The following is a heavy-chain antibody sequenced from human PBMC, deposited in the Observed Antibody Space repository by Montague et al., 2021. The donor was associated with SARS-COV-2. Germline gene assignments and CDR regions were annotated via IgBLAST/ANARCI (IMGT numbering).Heavy chain of an antibody. CDR3: ARAYRGGDCYFYWYFDL. CDR1: GDSVSSNIAT. J-gene: IGHJ2*01. V-gene: IGHV6-1*01. D-gene: IGHD2-21*02. Sequence: CAISGDSVSSNIATWNWIRQSPSRGLEWLGRTYYRSKWYNDYAVSVKSRVIINPDTSNNRISLQLNSATPEDTAVYYCARAYRGGDCYFYWYFDLWGRGTLVTVSS. CDR2: TYYRSKWYN.